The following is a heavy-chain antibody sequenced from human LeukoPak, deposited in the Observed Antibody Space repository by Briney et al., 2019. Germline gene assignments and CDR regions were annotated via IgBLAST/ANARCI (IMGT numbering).Heavy chain of an antibody. CDR2: ISAYNGNT. CDR3: ARDLRDGSGSYLVSY. J-gene: IGHJ4*02. Sequence: GASVKVSCKASGYTFTSYGMSWVRQAPGQGLEWMGWISAYNGNTNYAQKLQGRVTMTTDTSTSTAYMELRSLRADDTAVYYCARDLRDGSGSYLVSYWGQGTLVTVSS. CDR1: GYTFTSYG. V-gene: IGHV1-18*01. D-gene: IGHD3-10*01.